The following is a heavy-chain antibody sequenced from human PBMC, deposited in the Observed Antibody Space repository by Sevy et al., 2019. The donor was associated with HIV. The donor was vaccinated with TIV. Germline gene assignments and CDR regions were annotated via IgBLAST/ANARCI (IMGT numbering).Heavy chain of an antibody. V-gene: IGHV3-23*01. CDR1: GFTFSSYA. CDR3: AKDRIWELGDAFDI. Sequence: GGSLRLSCAASGFTFSSYAMHWVRQAPGKGLEWRSGISGTYGSTYYADSVKGRFTISRDTSKNTLYLQMTGLRAEDTAVYFCAKDRIWELGDAFDIWGQGTMVTVSS. CDR2: ISGTYGST. J-gene: IGHJ3*02. D-gene: IGHD1-7*01.